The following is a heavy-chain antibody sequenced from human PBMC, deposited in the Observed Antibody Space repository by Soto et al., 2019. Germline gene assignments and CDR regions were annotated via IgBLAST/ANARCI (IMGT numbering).Heavy chain of an antibody. CDR3: AREGGICSSTSCYGISIDP. J-gene: IGHJ5*02. Sequence: SETLSLTCTVSGYSISSGYYWGWIRQPPGKGLEWIGSIYHSGSTYYNPSLKSRVTISVDTSKNQFSLKLSSVTAADTAVYYCAREGGICSSTSCYGISIDPWGQGTLVTVSS. CDR1: GYSISSGYY. D-gene: IGHD2-2*01. V-gene: IGHV4-38-2*02. CDR2: IYHSGST.